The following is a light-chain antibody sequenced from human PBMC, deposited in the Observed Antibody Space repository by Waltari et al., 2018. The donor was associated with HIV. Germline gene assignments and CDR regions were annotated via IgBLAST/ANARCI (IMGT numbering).Light chain of an antibody. J-gene: IGLJ3*02. CDR1: YSTIGSNT. Sequence: QSLLPQPPSASGTPGQRVTISCSGSYSTIGSNTVNWHQQLPGSAPRALIYNNDQRPSGVPDRFSGSKSGTSASLAISGLQSEDQGDYYCASWDDKLDGWVFGGRTRLTVL. V-gene: IGLV1-44*01. CDR3: ASWDDKLDGWV. CDR2: NND.